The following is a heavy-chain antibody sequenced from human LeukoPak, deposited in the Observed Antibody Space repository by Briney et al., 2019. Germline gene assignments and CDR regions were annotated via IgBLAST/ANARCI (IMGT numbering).Heavy chain of an antibody. CDR3: AREGGSF. D-gene: IGHD2-15*01. Sequence: ASVKVSCKASGGTFSSYAISWVRQAPGQGLEWMGIINPSGGSTSYAQKFQGRVTMTRDMSTSTVYMELSSLRSEDTAVYYCAREGGSFWGQGTLVTVSS. CDR2: INPSGGST. V-gene: IGHV1-46*01. J-gene: IGHJ4*02. CDR1: GGTFSSYA.